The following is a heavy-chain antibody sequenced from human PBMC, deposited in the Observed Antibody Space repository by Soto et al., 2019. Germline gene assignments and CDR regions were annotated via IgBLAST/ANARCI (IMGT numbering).Heavy chain of an antibody. CDR3: ARFGDSSGYYYDYFDY. CDR1: GYTCTSYG. D-gene: IGHD3-22*01. J-gene: IGHJ4*02. CDR2: ISAYNGNT. Sequence: QVQLVQSGAEVKKPGASVKVSYKAPGYTCTSYGISWVRQAPGQGLEWMGWISAYNGNTNYAQKLQGRVTMTTDTSPSTAYMELRSVRSDDTAVYYCARFGDSSGYYYDYFDYWGQGTLVTVSS. V-gene: IGHV1-18*01.